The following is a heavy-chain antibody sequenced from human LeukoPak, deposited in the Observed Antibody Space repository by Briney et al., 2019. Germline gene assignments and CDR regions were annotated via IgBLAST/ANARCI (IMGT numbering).Heavy chain of an antibody. J-gene: IGHJ4*02. V-gene: IGHV3-72*01. D-gene: IGHD3-10*01. CDR3: ARDSGEMGLDY. Sequence: GGSLRLSCAASGFSITDYYMDWVRQAPGKGLEWVGRTRNTAYSYTTEYAASVRGRFTISRDDSKKLLSLQMNSLKSQDTAVYYCARDSGEMGLDYWGQGTLVAVSS. CDR1: GFSITDYY. CDR2: TRNTAYSYTT.